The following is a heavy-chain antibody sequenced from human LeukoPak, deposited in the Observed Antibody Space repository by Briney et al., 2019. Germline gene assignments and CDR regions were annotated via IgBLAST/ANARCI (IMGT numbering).Heavy chain of an antibody. Sequence: TSETLSLTCSVSGGSMSSYYWSWIRQPPGKGLEWIGEINHSGSTNYNPSLKSRVTISVDTSKNQFSLKLSSVTAADTAVYYCARDTEYSSSSPFDPWGQGTLVTVSS. CDR2: INHSGST. J-gene: IGHJ5*02. CDR3: ARDTEYSSSSPFDP. CDR1: GGSMSSYY. V-gene: IGHV4-34*01. D-gene: IGHD6-13*01.